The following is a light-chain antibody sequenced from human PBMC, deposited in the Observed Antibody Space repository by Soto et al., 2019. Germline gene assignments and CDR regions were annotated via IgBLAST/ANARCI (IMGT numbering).Light chain of an antibody. CDR3: CSYAGSSTLV. J-gene: IGLJ2*01. V-gene: IGLV2-23*01. CDR2: EGS. CDR1: SSDVGSYNL. Sequence: QSALTQPASASGSPGQSITISCTGTSSDVGSYNLVSWYQQHPGKAPKLMIYEGSKRPSGVSNRFSGSKSGNTASLTISGLQAEEEADYYCCSYAGSSTLVFGGGTKVTVL.